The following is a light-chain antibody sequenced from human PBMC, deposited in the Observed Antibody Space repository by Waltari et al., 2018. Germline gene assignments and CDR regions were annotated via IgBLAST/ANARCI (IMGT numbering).Light chain of an antibody. J-gene: IGKJ1*01. CDR2: AAS. CDR3: QQYWSIPWT. CDR1: YAFTNS. Sequence: DIQMTQSPSSLSASIGDRVTITCRASYAFTNSLAWYQQKPGKAPKLLLYAASRLESGVPSRFSGSGPGTDYTLTISSLQPEDFATYYCQQYWSIPWTFGQGTKVEI. V-gene: IGKV1-NL1*01.